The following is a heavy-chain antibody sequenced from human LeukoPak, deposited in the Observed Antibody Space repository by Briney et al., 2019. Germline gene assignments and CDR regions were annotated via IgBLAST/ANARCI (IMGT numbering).Heavy chain of an antibody. J-gene: IGHJ4*02. V-gene: IGHV4-4*07. CDR3: ARDEGSGAWYRIVY. CDR2: IYTSGST. CDR1: GDSIGNYY. D-gene: IGHD6-19*01. Sequence: SETLSLTCTVSGDSIGNYYWTWIRQPAGNAREWVGRIYTSGSTNYNPSLKTRVTMSVDTSKNQISLNLSSVTAADTAVYYCARDEGSGAWYRIVYWGQGTLVTVSS.